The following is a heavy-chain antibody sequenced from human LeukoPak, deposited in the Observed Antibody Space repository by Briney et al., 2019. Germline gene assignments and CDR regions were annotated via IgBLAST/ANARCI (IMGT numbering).Heavy chain of an antibody. V-gene: IGHV1-69*06. D-gene: IGHD3-10*01. CDR3: ARATGRVVRGITWRYFDY. CDR1: GGTFSSYA. CDR2: IIPIFGTA. J-gene: IGHJ4*02. Sequence: SVKVSCKASGGTFSSYAISWVRQAPGQGLEWMGGIIPIFGTANYAQKFQGRVTITADKSTSTAYMELSSLRSDDTAVYYCARATGRVVRGITWRYFDYWGQGTLVTVSS.